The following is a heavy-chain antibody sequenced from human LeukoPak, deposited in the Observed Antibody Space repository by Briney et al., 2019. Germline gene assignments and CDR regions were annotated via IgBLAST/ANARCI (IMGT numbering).Heavy chain of an antibody. CDR1: GGSISSYY. D-gene: IGHD1-7*01. Sequence: KSSETLSLTCTVSGGSISSYYWSWIRQPAGKGLEWIGRIYTSGSTNYNPSLKSRVTMSVDTSKNQSSLKLSSVTAADTAVYYCARDLTGSGTQALGYWGQGTLVTVSS. V-gene: IGHV4-4*07. CDR2: IYTSGST. CDR3: ARDLTGSGTQALGY. J-gene: IGHJ4*02.